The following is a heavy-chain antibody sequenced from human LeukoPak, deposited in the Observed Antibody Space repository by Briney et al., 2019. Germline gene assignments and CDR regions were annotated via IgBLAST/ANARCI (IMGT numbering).Heavy chain of an antibody. CDR1: GGSISSSSYY. V-gene: IGHV4-39*07. D-gene: IGHD3-22*01. CDR3: ARVAYDSSGYYPKYYYYYYGMDV. J-gene: IGHJ6*02. Sequence: SETLSLTCTVSGGSISSSSYYWGWIRQPPGKGLEWIGEINHSGSTNYNPSLKSRVTISVDTSKNQFSLKLSSVTAADTAVYYCARVAYDSSGYYPKYYYYYYGMDVWGQGTTVTVSS. CDR2: INHSGST.